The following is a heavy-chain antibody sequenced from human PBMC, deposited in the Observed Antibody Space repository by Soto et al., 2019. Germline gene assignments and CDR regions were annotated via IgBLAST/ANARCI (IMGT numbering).Heavy chain of an antibody. J-gene: IGHJ4*02. V-gene: IGHV1-69*01. CDR2: IIPIFGTA. D-gene: IGHD1-26*01. Sequence: QVQLVQSGAEVKKPGSSVKVSCKASGGTFSSYSINWVRQAPGQGLEWMGEIIPIFGTANYAQKFQGRVTITADESTSTAYMELSRLRSEDTGVYYCARDGGRHSGGIEYWRQGTLVTVSS. CDR3: ARDGGRHSGGIEY. CDR1: GGTFSSYS.